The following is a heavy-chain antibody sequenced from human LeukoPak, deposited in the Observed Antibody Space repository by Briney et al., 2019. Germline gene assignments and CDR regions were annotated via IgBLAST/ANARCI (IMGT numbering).Heavy chain of an antibody. D-gene: IGHD6-13*01. J-gene: IGHJ6*03. CDR1: GYTFTSYG. Sequence: GASVNVSCKASGYTFTSYGISWVRQAPGQGLEWMGWISAYNGNTNYAQKLQGRVTMTTDTSTSTAYMELRSLRSDDTAVYYCARDGVIAAASLVGYYYYMDVWGKGTTVTVSS. V-gene: IGHV1-18*01. CDR3: ARDGVIAAASLVGYYYYMDV. CDR2: ISAYNGNT.